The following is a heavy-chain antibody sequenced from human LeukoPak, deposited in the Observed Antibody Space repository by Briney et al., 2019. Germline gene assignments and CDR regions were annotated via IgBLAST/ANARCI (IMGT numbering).Heavy chain of an antibody. Sequence: GGSLRLSCAASGFTFSSYSMNWVRQAPGKGLELVSSISSSSSYIYYADSVKGRFTISRDSAKNSLYLQMNSLRAEDTAVYYCARDLHSGYGYAFDIWGQGTMVTVSS. V-gene: IGHV3-21*01. J-gene: IGHJ3*02. CDR1: GFTFSSYS. D-gene: IGHD5-12*01. CDR2: ISSSSSYI. CDR3: ARDLHSGYGYAFDI.